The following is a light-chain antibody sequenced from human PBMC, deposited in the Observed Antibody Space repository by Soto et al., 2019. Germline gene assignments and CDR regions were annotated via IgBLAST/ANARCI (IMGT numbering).Light chain of an antibody. CDR1: QSISSW. CDR3: QQYNSYSIT. Sequence: DIQMTQSPSTLSASVGDRVTITCRASQSISSWLAWYQQKPGKAPKLLIYNVSSLESGVPSRFSGSGSGTEFTLTISSLQPDEFATYYCQQYNSYSITFGQGTRLEIK. J-gene: IGKJ5*01. V-gene: IGKV1-5*03. CDR2: NVS.